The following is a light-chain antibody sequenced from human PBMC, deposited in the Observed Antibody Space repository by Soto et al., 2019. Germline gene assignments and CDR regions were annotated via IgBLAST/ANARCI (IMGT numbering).Light chain of an antibody. CDR1: SSNIGAGYD. J-gene: IGLJ2*01. CDR2: GNS. V-gene: IGLV1-40*01. Sequence: QSVLTQPPSVSGAPGQRVTISCTGSSSNIGAGYDVHWYQQLPGTAPKLLIYGNSNRPSGVPDRFSGSKSGTSASLAITGLQAEDEADYYCCSYTDIALDVVFGGGTKLTVL. CDR3: CSYTDIALDVV.